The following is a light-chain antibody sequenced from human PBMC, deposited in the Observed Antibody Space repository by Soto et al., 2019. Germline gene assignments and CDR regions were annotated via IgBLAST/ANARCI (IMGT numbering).Light chain of an antibody. V-gene: IGLV2-14*01. J-gene: IGLJ3*02. CDR3: SSYTRSSTWV. Sequence: QSALTQPPSASGSPGQSVAISCTGTSSDVGGYNYVSWHQHHPGKAPKLMIYGVTNRPSGVSNRFSGSKSGNTASLTISGLQAEDEADYYCSSYTRSSTWVFGGGTKLTVL. CDR2: GVT. CDR1: SSDVGGYNY.